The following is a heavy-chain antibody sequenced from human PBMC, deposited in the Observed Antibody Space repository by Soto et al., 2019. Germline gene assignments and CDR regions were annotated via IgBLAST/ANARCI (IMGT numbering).Heavy chain of an antibody. V-gene: IGHV5-51*01. J-gene: IGHJ3*02. Sequence: GESLKISCKGSGYSFTSYWIGWVRQMPGKGLEWMGIIYPGDSDTRYSPSFQGQVTISADKSISTAYLQWSSLKASDIAMYYCARRVWSSGWYPGAFDIWGQGTMVTVSS. CDR2: IYPGDSDT. CDR1: GYSFTSYW. CDR3: ARRVWSSGWYPGAFDI. D-gene: IGHD6-19*01.